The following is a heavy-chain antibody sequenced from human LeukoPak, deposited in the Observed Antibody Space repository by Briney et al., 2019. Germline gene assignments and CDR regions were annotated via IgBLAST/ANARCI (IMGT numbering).Heavy chain of an antibody. CDR1: GYSFTTYW. J-gene: IGHJ4*02. D-gene: IGHD3-10*01. Sequence: GESLKISCKGSGYSFTTYWIGWVRQMPGKGLEWVSYISSSGITIYYADSVKGRFTISRDNAKKSLYLEMNSLRAEDTAVYYCARDQYGLGYGSLFDYWGQGTLVTVSS. CDR2: ISSSGITI. CDR3: ARDQYGLGYGSLFDY. V-gene: IGHV3-11*01.